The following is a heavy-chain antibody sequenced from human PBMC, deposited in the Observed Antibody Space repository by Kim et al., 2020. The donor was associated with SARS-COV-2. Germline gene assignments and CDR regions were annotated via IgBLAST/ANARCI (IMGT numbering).Heavy chain of an antibody. D-gene: IGHD3-10*01. CDR1: GFTFSNYW. J-gene: IGHJ5*02. CDR3: ARPLYYSGSGANWFDP. V-gene: IGHV3-7*03. CDR2: IKPDGSEK. Sequence: GGSLRLSCVASGFTFSNYWMSWVRQVPGKGLEWVANIKPDGSEKYYVDSVKGRFTISRDNAKKSLDLQMNSLRAEDMAVYYCARPLYYSGSGANWFDPWG.